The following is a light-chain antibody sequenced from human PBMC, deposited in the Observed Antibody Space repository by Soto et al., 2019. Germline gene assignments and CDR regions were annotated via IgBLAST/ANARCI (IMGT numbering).Light chain of an antibody. CDR3: QQTYISPPT. Sequence: DIQMTQSPSTLSASVGDRVTITCRASQSLNNWLAWYQQKPGRAPKVLIYDVSSLESGVPSRFSGRGSGTDFTLTINSLQPEDFATYSCQQTYISPPTFGGGTKVEIK. J-gene: IGKJ4*01. V-gene: IGKV1-5*01. CDR1: QSLNNW. CDR2: DVS.